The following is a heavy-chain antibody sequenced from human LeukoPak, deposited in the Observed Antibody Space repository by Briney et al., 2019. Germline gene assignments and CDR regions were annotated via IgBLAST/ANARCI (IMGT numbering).Heavy chain of an antibody. CDR1: GFTFSSYS. V-gene: IGHV3-21*04. D-gene: IGHD3-10*01. J-gene: IGHJ4*02. Sequence: GGSLRLSCAASGFTFSSYSMNWVRQAPGKGLEWVSSISSSSSYIYYADSVKGRFTISRDNAKNSLYLQMNSLRAEDTAVYYCAKGTSRITMVRGVYWGQGTLVTVSS. CDR2: ISSSSSYI. CDR3: AKGTSRITMVRGVY.